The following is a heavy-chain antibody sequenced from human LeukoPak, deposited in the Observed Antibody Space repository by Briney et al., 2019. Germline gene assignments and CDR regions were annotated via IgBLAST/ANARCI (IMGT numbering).Heavy chain of an antibody. CDR1: GGSISSSNW. D-gene: IGHD3-10*01. J-gene: IGHJ4*02. CDR2: IYHSGST. CDR3: ARSSLLWFGELFS. V-gene: IGHV4-4*02. Sequence: PSGTLSLTCAVSGGSISSSNWWSWVRQPPGKGLEWIGEIYHSGSTNYNPSLKSRVTISVDKSKNQFSLKLSSVTAADTAVYYCARSSLLWFGELFSWGQGTLVTVSS.